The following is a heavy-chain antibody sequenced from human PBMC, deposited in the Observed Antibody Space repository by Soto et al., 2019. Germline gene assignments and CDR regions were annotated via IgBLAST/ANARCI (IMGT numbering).Heavy chain of an antibody. CDR1: GGSFSGYY. Sequence: SETLSLTCAVYGGSFSGYYWSWIRQPPGKGLEWIGEINHSGSTNYNPSLKSRVTISVDTSKNQFSLKLSSVTAADTAVYYCARFLGGSGWTAYYFDYWGQGTLVTVSS. J-gene: IGHJ4*02. D-gene: IGHD6-19*01. CDR3: ARFLGGSGWTAYYFDY. CDR2: INHSGST. V-gene: IGHV4-34*01.